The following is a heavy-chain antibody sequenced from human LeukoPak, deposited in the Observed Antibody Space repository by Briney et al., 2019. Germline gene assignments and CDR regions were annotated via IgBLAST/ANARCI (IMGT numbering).Heavy chain of an antibody. D-gene: IGHD1-26*01. CDR1: GGSISSGSYY. Sequence: SETLSLTCTVSGGSISSGSYYWSWIRQPAGKGLEWIGRIYTSGSTNYNPSLKSRVTISVDTSKNQFSLKLSPVTAADTAVYYCARAGGANPPDYWGQGTLVTVSS. J-gene: IGHJ4*02. CDR3: ARAGGANPPDY. CDR2: IYTSGST. V-gene: IGHV4-61*02.